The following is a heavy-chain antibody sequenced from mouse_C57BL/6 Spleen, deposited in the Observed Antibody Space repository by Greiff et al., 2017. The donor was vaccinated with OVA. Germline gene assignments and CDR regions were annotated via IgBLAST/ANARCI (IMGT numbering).Heavy chain of an antibody. V-gene: IGHV5-4*01. D-gene: IGHD1-1*01. J-gene: IGHJ1*03. CDR2: ISDGGSYT. CDR1: GFTFSSYA. CDR3: ARDRTTVVATGYFDV. Sequence: DVKLVESGGGLVKPGGSLKLSCAASGFTFSSYAMSWVRQTPEKRLEWVATISDGGSYTYYPDNVKGRFTISRDNAKNNLYLQMSHLKSEDTAMYYCARDRTTVVATGYFDVWGTGTTVTVSS.